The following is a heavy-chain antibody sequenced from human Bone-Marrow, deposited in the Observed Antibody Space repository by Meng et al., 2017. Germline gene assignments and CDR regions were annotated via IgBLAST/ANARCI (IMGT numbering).Heavy chain of an antibody. Sequence: VQLQQLGAGLLKLSETLSLTWPVYGGSFSGYYWSWIRQPPGKGLEWIGEINHSGSTNYNPSLKSRVTISVDTSKNQFSLKLSSVTAADTAVYYCARVGVVVITPNWFDPWGQGTLVTVSS. CDR1: GGSFSGYY. CDR2: INHSGST. J-gene: IGHJ5*02. D-gene: IGHD3-22*01. V-gene: IGHV4-34*01. CDR3: ARVGVVVITPNWFDP.